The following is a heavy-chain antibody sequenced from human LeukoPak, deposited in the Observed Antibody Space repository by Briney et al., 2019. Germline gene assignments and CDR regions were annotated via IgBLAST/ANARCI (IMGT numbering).Heavy chain of an antibody. Sequence: SQTLSLTCTVSYGSISSGEYYWSWIRQLPGKGLEWIGYIYYTGSTYYNPSLRSRVNISVDTPKNQFSLMLSSVTAADTAIYYCARERDSYGYVDNWGQGTLVTVSS. J-gene: IGHJ4*02. CDR1: YGSISSGEYY. CDR2: IYYTGST. V-gene: IGHV4-31*03. D-gene: IGHD5-18*01. CDR3: ARERDSYGYVDN.